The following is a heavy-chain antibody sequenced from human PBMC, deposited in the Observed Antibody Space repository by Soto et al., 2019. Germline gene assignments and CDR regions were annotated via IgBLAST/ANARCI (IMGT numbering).Heavy chain of an antibody. D-gene: IGHD5-18*01. CDR3: VRDRDLDRDMVHADL. CDR1: GFTISGCS. V-gene: IGHV3-48*02. J-gene: IGHJ4*01. Sequence: PGGSLXLSCEASGFTISGCSMNWVRQAPGKGLEWLAYITIRTGNIVYADSVRGRFTISADNAENSVFLQMNSLRDEDTAVYFCVRDRDLDRDMVHADLWGQGTLVSVSS. CDR2: ITIRTGNI.